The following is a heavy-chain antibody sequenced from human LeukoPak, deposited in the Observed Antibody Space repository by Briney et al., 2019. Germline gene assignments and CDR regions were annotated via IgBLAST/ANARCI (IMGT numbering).Heavy chain of an antibody. J-gene: IGHJ1*01. V-gene: IGHV1-46*01. CDR1: GYTFTIYY. D-gene: IGHD1-26*01. Sequence: ASVKVSCKASGYTFTIYYMHWVRQAPGQGLEWMGIINPSGGSTSYAQKFQRRVTMTRDTSTSTVYMELSSLRSEDTAVYYCASRIVGATTGYFQHWGQGTLVTVSS. CDR2: INPSGGST. CDR3: ASRIVGATTGYFQH.